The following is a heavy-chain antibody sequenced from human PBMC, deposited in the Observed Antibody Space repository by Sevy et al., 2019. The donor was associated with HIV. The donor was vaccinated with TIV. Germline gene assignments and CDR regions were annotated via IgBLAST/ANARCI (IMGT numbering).Heavy chain of an antibody. CDR2: IYSGGST. CDR3: ARDRQQPRNYYHYGMDV. CDR1: GFTVSSNY. J-gene: IGHJ6*02. V-gene: IGHV3-53*01. Sequence: GGSLRLSCAASGFTVSSNYMSWVRQPPGKGLEWVSVIYSGGSTYYADSVKGRFTISSDNSKNTLYLKMNSLRAEDTAVYYCARDRQQPRNYYHYGMDVWGQGTTVTVSS. D-gene: IGHD1-1*01.